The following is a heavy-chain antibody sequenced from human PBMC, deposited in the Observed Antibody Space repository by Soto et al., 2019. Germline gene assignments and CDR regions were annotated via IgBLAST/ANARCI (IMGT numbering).Heavy chain of an antibody. CDR1: GFSLSTSGVA. D-gene: IGHD1-26*01. J-gene: IGHJ4*02. CDR2: IYWDDDK. Sequence: QITLKESGPPLVKPTQTLTLTCTFSGFSLSTSGVAVGWIRQPPGKALEWLALIYWDDDKRYSPSLKSRLTITKETSKSQVVLTFTTMDPVDTATYYCAHRRGAGAPFDSGGQGSLVTVSS. CDR3: AHRRGAGAPFDS. V-gene: IGHV2-5*02.